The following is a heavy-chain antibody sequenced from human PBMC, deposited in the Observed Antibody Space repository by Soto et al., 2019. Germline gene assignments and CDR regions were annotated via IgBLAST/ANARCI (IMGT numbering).Heavy chain of an antibody. D-gene: IGHD4-17*01. CDR3: ARHKGGDPYYFDY. CDR1: GFTFSNYG. Sequence: QVQLVESGGGVVQPGMSLRLSCAASGFTFSNYGMHWVRQAPGKGLEWVAVIWYDGSNKYYADSVKGRFTISRDNSKNTRYLQMNTLRAEDTAVYYCARHKGGDPYYFDYWGKGTLVTVSS. J-gene: IGHJ4*02. V-gene: IGHV3-33*01. CDR2: IWYDGSNK.